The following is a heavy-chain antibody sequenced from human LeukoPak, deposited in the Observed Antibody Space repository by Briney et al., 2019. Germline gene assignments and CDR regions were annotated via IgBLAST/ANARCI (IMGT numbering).Heavy chain of an antibody. V-gene: IGHV3-30-3*01. J-gene: IGHJ4*02. Sequence: PGGSLRLSCAASGGTFSSYAMHWVRQAPGKGLEWVAVISYDGSNKYYADSVKGRFTISRDNSKNTLYLQMNSLRAEDTAVYYCARDGGATGDPFDHWGQGTLVTVSS. CDR2: ISYDGSNK. CDR1: GGTFSSYA. CDR3: ARDGGATGDPFDH. D-gene: IGHD1-26*01.